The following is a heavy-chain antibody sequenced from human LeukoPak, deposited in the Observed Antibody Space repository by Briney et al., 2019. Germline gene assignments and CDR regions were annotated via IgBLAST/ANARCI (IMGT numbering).Heavy chain of an antibody. V-gene: IGHV3-9*01. CDR3: AKCGFGNYYSMDV. D-gene: IGHD5-12*01. Sequence: GGSLRLSCAASGFTFDDYAMHWVRQAPGKGLEWVSGISWNSGSIGYADSVKGRFTISRDNAKNSLYLQMNSLRAEDTALYYCAKCGFGNYYSMDVWGQGTTVTVSS. CDR2: ISWNSGSI. CDR1: GFTFDDYA. J-gene: IGHJ6*02.